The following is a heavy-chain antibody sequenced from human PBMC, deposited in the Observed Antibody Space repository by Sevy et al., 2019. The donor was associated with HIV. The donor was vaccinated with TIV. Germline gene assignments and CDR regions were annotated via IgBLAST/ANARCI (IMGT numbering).Heavy chain of an antibody. Sequence: GGSLRLSCTASGFNFNTYGMHWVHQAPGKGLEWLAIISYDGNKYYADSVEGRFTISRDNSRKTLYLEMNSLKSEDTAVFHCARAGRLRLGELSSGPDYWGPGTLVTVSS. CDR3: ARAGRLRLGELSSGPDY. CDR2: ISYDGNK. J-gene: IGHJ4*02. D-gene: IGHD3-16*02. CDR1: GFNFNTYG. V-gene: IGHV3-30*03.